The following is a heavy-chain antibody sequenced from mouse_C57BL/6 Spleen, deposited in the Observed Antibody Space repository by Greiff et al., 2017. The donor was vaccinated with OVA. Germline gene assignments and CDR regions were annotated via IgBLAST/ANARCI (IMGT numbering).Heavy chain of an antibody. CDR1: GYTFPDYE. CDR3: TRGWFAY. J-gene: IGHJ3*01. Sequence: QVQLQQSGAELVRPGASVTLSCKASGYTFPDYEMHWVKQTPVHGLEWIGAIDPETGGTAYNQKFKGKAILTADKSSSTAYMELRSLTSEDSAVYYCTRGWFAYWGQGTLVTVSA. V-gene: IGHV1-15*01. CDR2: IDPETGGT.